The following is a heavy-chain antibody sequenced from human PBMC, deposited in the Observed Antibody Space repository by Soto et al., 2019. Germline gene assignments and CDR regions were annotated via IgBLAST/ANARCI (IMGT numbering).Heavy chain of an antibody. Sequence: SETLSLTCAISGDSVSSNSAAWNWIRQSTSRGLEWLGRTYYRSKWYNDYAVSVKSRITINPDTSKNQFSLQLNSVTPEDTAVYYCARVVNSGDGSTYGMDVWGQGTTVTVSS. CDR1: GDSVSSNSAA. J-gene: IGHJ6*02. CDR2: TYYRSKWYN. V-gene: IGHV6-1*01. D-gene: IGHD5-12*01. CDR3: ARVVNSGDGSTYGMDV.